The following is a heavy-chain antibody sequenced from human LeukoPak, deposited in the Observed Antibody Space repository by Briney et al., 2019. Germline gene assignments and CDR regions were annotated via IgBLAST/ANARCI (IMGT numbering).Heavy chain of an antibody. J-gene: IGHJ1*01. V-gene: IGHV3-30*03. D-gene: IGHD2-15*01. CDR1: GFTFSSYG. CDR3: ASAVVVVAAYEAEYFQH. CDR2: ISYDGSNK. Sequence: GGSLRLSCAASGFTFSSYGMHWVRQAPGKGLEWVAVISYDGSNKYYADPVKDRFTISRDNSKNTLYLQMNSLRAEDTAVYYCASAVVVVAAYEAEYFQHWGQGTLVTVSS.